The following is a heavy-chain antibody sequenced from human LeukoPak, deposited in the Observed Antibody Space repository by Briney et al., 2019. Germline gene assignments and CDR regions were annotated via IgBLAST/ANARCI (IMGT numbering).Heavy chain of an antibody. CDR1: GFTFSSYA. Sequence: GGSLRLSCAASGFTFSSYAMSWVRQAPGKGLEWVSAISGSGGSTYYADSVKGRFTISRDNSKNTLYLQMNSLRAEDTAVYYCARWTLQYYYDSSGYALDYRGQGTLVTVSS. CDR2: ISGSGGST. D-gene: IGHD3-22*01. V-gene: IGHV3-23*01. J-gene: IGHJ4*02. CDR3: ARWTLQYYYDSSGYALDY.